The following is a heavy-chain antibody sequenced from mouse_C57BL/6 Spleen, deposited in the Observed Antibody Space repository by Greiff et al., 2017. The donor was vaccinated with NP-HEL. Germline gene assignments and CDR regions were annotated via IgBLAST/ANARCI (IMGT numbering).Heavy chain of an antibody. Sequence: EVQLQQSGPELVKPGASVKISCKASGYSFTGYYMNWVKQSPEKSLEWIGEINPSTGGTTYNQKFKAKATLTVDKSSSTAYMQLKSLTSEDSAVYYCARGDSPFAYWGQGTLVTVSA. V-gene: IGHV1-42*01. J-gene: IGHJ3*01. CDR2: INPSTGGT. D-gene: IGHD2-13*01. CDR1: GYSFTGYY. CDR3: ARGDSPFAY.